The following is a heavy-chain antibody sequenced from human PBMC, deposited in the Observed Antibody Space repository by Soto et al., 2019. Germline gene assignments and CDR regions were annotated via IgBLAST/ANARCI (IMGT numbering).Heavy chain of an antibody. CDR1: GGTFSSYA. D-gene: IGHD4-4*01. V-gene: IGHV1-69*13. CDR2: IIPIFGTA. CDR3: ARDLPWYSNYEISNYYYYGMDV. Sequence: ASVKVSCKASGGTFSSYAISWVRQAPGQGLEWMGGIIPIFGTANYAQKFQGRVTITADESTSTAYMELSSLRSEDTAVYYCARDLPWYSNYEISNYYYYGMDVWGQGTTVTVSS. J-gene: IGHJ6*02.